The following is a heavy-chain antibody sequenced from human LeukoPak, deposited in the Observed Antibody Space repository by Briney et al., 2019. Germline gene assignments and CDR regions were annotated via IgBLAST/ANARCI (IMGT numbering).Heavy chain of an antibody. J-gene: IGHJ4*02. CDR2: INPNSGGT. D-gene: IGHD4-17*01. CDR3: AREGSYDDLDY. CDR1: GYTLTELS. Sequence: ASVKVSCTVSGYTLTELSMHWVRQAPGKGLEWMGRINPNSGGTNYAQRFQGRVTMTRDTSITTAYMELSRLRSDDTAIYYCAREGSYDDLDYWGQGTLVTVSS. V-gene: IGHV1-2*06.